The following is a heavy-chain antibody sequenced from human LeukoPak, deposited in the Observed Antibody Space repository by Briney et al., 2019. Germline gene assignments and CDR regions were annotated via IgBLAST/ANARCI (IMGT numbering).Heavy chain of an antibody. CDR2: IYYSGST. J-gene: IGHJ6*03. D-gene: IGHD4-11*01. Sequence: PSETLSLTCTVSGGSISSGDYYWSWIRQPPGKGLERIGYIYYSGSTYYNPSLKSRVTISVDTSKNQFSLKLSSVTAADTAVYYCAREYSNYENYYYYMDVWGKGTTVTVSS. CDR3: AREYSNYENYYYYMDV. CDR1: GGSISSGDYY. V-gene: IGHV4-30-4*08.